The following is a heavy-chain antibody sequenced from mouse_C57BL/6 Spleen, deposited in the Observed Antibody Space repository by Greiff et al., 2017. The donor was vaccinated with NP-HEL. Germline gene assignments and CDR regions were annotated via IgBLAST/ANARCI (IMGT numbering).Heavy chain of an antibody. Sequence: DVHLVESGGGLVKPGGSLKLSCAASGFTFSSYTMSWVRQTPEKRLEWVATISGGGGNTYYPDSVKGRFTISRDNAKNTLYLQMSSLRSEDTALYYCARHRGGSSPFAYWGQGTLVTVSA. CDR3: ARHRGGSSPFAY. CDR1: GFTFSSYT. CDR2: ISGGGGNT. D-gene: IGHD1-1*01. V-gene: IGHV5-9*01. J-gene: IGHJ3*01.